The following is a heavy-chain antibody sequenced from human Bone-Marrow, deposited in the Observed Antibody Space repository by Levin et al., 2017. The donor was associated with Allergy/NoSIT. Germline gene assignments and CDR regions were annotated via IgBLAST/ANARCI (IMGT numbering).Heavy chain of an antibody. J-gene: IGHJ1*01. V-gene: IGHV4-31*03. CDR3: ALAQCGSDCYSVEYFQL. Sequence: RSSETLSLTCTVSGGSINRGGYFWSWIRQHPGKALEWIGYIYHTGSTYYKPSLKSRVIMSVDTSNNQFSLKVNSVTDADTAVYYCALAQCGSDCYSVEYFQLWGQGTLVTVSS. CDR1: GGSINRGGYF. CDR2: IYHTGST. D-gene: IGHD2-21*02.